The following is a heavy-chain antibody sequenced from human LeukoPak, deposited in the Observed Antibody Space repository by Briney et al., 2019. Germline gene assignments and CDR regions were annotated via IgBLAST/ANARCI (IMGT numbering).Heavy chain of an antibody. CDR1: GYSISSGYY. J-gene: IGHJ5*02. D-gene: IGHD6-6*01. Sequence: SETLSLTCSVSGYSISSGYYWGWIRQPPGMGLEWIGNIYHSGSTYYNPSLKSRVTISLDTSKNQFSLKLSSVTAADTAVYYCARENSSSSGAGWFDPWGQGTLVTVSS. CDR3: ARENSSSSGAGWFDP. CDR2: IYHSGST. V-gene: IGHV4-38-2*02.